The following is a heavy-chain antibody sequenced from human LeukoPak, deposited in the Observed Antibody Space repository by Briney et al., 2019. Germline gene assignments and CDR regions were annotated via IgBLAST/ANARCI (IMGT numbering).Heavy chain of an antibody. V-gene: IGHV1-8*02. Sequence: ASVKVSCKASGGTFSNYTISWVRQATGQGLEWMGWMNPNSGNTGLAQKFQGRVTMTRNTSIITAHMELSSLTSEDTAVYYCARVYCSVVVAATRGCYFDSWGQGTLVTVSS. CDR2: MNPNSGNT. J-gene: IGHJ4*02. CDR3: ARVYCSVVVAATRGCYFDS. CDR1: GGTFSNYT. D-gene: IGHD2-15*01.